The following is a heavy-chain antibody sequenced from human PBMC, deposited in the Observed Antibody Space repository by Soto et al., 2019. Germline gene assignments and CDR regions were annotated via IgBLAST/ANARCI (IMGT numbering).Heavy chain of an antibody. Sequence: ASVKVSCKASGYTFTSYAMHWVRQAPGQRLEWLGWINAGNGNTKYSQKFQGRVTITRDTSASTAYMELSSLRSEDTAVYYCARERRPRDGYYPLDYWGQGTLVTVSS. V-gene: IGHV1-3*01. CDR2: INAGNGNT. CDR3: ARERRPRDGYYPLDY. D-gene: IGHD3-22*01. CDR1: GYTFTSYA. J-gene: IGHJ4*02.